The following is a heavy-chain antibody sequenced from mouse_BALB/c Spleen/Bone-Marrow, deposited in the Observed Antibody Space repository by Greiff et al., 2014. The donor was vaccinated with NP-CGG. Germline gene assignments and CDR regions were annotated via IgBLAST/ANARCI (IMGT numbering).Heavy chain of an antibody. CDR2: IDPENGDT. CDR3: NAQNYGYGAWFAY. CDR1: GFNIKDYY. D-gene: IGHD1-2*01. Sequence: EVQLQQSGAELVRSGASVKLSCTASGFNIKDYYMHWVKQRPEQGLEWIGRIDPENGDTEYAPKFQGKATMTADTSSNTAYLQLSSLTSEDTAVYYCNAQNYGYGAWFAYWGQGTLVTVSA. V-gene: IGHV14-4*02. J-gene: IGHJ3*01.